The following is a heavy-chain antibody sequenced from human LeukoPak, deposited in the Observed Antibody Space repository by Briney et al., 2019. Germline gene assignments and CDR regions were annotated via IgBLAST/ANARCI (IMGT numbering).Heavy chain of an antibody. J-gene: IGHJ4*01. V-gene: IGHV3-11*05. CDR1: GFTFSDYY. CDR3: ARAANTAAGTPTLAIDY. D-gene: IGHD6-13*01. Sequence: PGGSLRLSCVTPGFTFSDYYMSWIRQAPGKGLEWVSYIPSTSSYTTYADSVKGRFTISRDNAKNSLYLQMNSLRAEDTAVYYCARAANTAAGTPTLAIDYWGQGTLVTVSS. CDR2: IPSTSSYT.